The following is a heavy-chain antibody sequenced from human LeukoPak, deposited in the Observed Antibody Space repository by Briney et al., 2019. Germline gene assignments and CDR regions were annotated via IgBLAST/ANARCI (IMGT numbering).Heavy chain of an antibody. CDR2: INPNSGGT. CDR1: GYTFTGYY. CDR3: ARGQALYYDFWSGFDY. V-gene: IGHV1-2*02. D-gene: IGHD3-3*01. Sequence: GASVKVSCKASGYTFTGYYMHWVRQAPGQGLEWMGWINPNSGGTKYAQKFQGRVTMTRDTSISTAYMELSRLRSDDTAVYYCARGQALYYDFWSGFDYWGQGTLVTVSS. J-gene: IGHJ4*02.